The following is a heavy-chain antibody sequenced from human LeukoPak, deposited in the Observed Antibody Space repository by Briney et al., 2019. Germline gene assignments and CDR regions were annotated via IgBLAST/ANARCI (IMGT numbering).Heavy chain of an antibody. Sequence: SETLSLTCAVYGGSFSGYYWSWIRQPPGKGLAWIGEINHSGRTNYNPSLKSRDTISVDTPRSQFSLKLISVTAAYTAGYYCAREGYIVTTTHWPLDYWGQGTLVTVSS. V-gene: IGHV4-34*01. D-gene: IGHD5-12*01. CDR2: INHSGRT. J-gene: IGHJ4*02. CDR1: GGSFSGYY. CDR3: AREGYIVTTTHWPLDY.